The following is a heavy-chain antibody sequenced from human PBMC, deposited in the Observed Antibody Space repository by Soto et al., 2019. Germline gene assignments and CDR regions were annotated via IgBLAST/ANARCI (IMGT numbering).Heavy chain of an antibody. J-gene: IGHJ6*02. V-gene: IGHV6-1*01. CDR1: GDSVSSNSAA. CDR2: TYYRSKWYN. D-gene: IGHD3-10*01. Sequence: SQTLSLTCAISGDSVSSNSAAWNWIRQSPSRGLEWLGRTYYRSKWYNDYAVSVESRITINPDPSKNQFSLQLNSVTPEDTAIYYCARGLNHYASGSPSYGIDAWGQGTKVTV. CDR3: ARGLNHYASGSPSYGIDA.